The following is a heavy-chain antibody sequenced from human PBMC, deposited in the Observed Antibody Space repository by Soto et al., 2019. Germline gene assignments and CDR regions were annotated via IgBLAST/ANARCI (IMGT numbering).Heavy chain of an antibody. CDR3: AREDVTHAFDI. J-gene: IGHJ3*02. CDR1: GFTFNDYA. V-gene: IGHV3-30-3*01. D-gene: IGHD2-21*02. Sequence: QVQLVESGGAVVQPVRSLRLSCATSGFTFNDYAIHWVRQAPGKGLEWVALISYDGSNKNFAESVKGRFTNSRDNSKSTVYLQMNSLRAEETAVYFCAREDVTHAFDIWGQGTMVIVSS. CDR2: ISYDGSNK.